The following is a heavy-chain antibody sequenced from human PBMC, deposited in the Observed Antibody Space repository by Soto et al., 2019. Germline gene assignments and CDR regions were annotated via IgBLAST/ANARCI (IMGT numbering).Heavy chain of an antibody. D-gene: IGHD3-10*01. J-gene: IGHJ4*02. CDR3: ANGRATYGLLTHDY. CDR1: GFSFRNYA. Sequence: EVQLLESGGGLVQPGGSLRLSCAASGFSFRNYAMSWVRQAPGKGLEWISTLTGSSSNIDYADSVKGRFAISRDNSRNTLYLQMNSLTAEDTAVYYCANGRATYGLLTHDYWGQGTLVTVSS. CDR2: LTGSSSNI. V-gene: IGHV3-23*01.